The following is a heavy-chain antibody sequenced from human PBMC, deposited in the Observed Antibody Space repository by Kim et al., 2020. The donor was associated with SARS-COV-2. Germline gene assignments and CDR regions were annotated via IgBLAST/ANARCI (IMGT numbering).Heavy chain of an antibody. CDR1: GFTFSSYA. V-gene: IGHV3-23*01. CDR2: ISGSGGST. J-gene: IGHJ3*02. CDR3: AKDPFRVTMIVVVPDAFDI. Sequence: GGSLRLSCAASGFTFSSYAMSWVRQAPGKGLEWVSAISGSGGSTYYADSVKGRFTISRDNSKNTLYLQMNSLRAEDTAVYYCAKDPFRVTMIVVVPDAFDIWGQGTMVTVSS. D-gene: IGHD3-22*01.